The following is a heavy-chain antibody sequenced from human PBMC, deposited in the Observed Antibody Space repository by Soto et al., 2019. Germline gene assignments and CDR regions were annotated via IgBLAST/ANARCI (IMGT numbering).Heavy chain of an antibody. CDR2: IYSGST. CDR1: GYSISSSNW. CDR3: ARKNGVLDASDI. D-gene: IGHD4-17*01. J-gene: IGHJ3*02. V-gene: IGHV4-28*01. Sequence: QVQLQESGPGLVKPSDTLSHTCAVSGYSISSSNWWGWIRQPPGKGLEWIGYIYSGSTYYNPSLKSRVTMSLDTSKNQFSLKLSSVTAVDTAVYYCARKNGVLDASDIWGQGTMVTVSS.